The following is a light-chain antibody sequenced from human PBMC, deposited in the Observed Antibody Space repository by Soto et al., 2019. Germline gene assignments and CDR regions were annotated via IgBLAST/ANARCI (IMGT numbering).Light chain of an antibody. Sequence: EIVLTQSPGTLSLSPGERATLSCRASQSVSSSYLAWYQQKPGQAPRLLIYGASTRATGMSARFSGIGSGTEFTLTISSLQSEDFAVYYCQQYNSWPLTFGGGTKVDI. CDR2: GAS. CDR3: QQYNSWPLT. J-gene: IGKJ4*01. CDR1: QSVSSSY. V-gene: IGKV3-15*01.